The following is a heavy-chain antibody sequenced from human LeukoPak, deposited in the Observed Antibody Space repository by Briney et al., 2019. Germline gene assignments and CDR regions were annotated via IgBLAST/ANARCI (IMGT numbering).Heavy chain of an antibody. D-gene: IGHD3-22*01. CDR2: ISSSSSTI. CDR3: ARGEGGYDSSGYDAFDI. CDR1: GFTFSSYS. J-gene: IGHJ3*02. Sequence: PGGSLRLSCAASGFTFSSYSMNWVRQAPGKGLEWVSYISSSSSTIYYADSVKGRFTISRDNAKNSLYLQMNSLRAEDTAVYYCARGEGGYDSSGYDAFDIWGQGTMVTVSS. V-gene: IGHV3-48*04.